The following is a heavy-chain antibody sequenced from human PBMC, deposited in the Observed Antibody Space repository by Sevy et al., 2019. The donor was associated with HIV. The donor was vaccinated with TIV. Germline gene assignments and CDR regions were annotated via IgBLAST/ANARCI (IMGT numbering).Heavy chain of an antibody. Sequence: SETLSLTCTVSVGSISSSYYWSWIRLLPGKGLEWIGYFYYSGSIYYNPSLKSRVTISIDTSKNQFSLKLSSVTAADTAVYYCARNDYSDYYFDYWGQGSLVTVSS. V-gene: IGHV4-31*03. CDR2: FYYSGSI. J-gene: IGHJ4*02. CDR3: ARNDYSDYYFDY. CDR1: VGSISSSYY. D-gene: IGHD4-17*01.